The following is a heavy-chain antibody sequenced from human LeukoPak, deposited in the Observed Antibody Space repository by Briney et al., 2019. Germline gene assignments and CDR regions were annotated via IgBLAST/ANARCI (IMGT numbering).Heavy chain of an antibody. CDR2: IWYDGSKK. CDR3: ARDPGLTGTFDY. V-gene: IGHV3-33*01. J-gene: IGHJ4*02. CDR1: GFTFSRNG. Sequence: GGSLRLSCAASGFTFSRNGMHWVRQAPGKGLEWVALIWYDGSKKYYADSVKGRLTISRDNSKSTLFLQINRLRAEDTALYYCARDPGLTGTFDYWGQGTLVTVSS. D-gene: IGHD1-14*01.